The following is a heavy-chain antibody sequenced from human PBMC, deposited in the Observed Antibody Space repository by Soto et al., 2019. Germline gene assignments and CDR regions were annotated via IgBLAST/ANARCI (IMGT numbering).Heavy chain of an antibody. CDR3: ARGRRWLQFSDYFDY. CDR2: IIPIFGTA. D-gene: IGHD5-12*01. Sequence: ASVKVSCKASGGTFSSYAISWVRQAPGQGLEWMGGIIPIFGTANYAQKFQGRVTITADESTSTAYMELSSLRSEDTAVYYCARGRRWLQFSDYFDYWGQGTLVTVSS. J-gene: IGHJ4*02. V-gene: IGHV1-69*13. CDR1: GGTFSSYA.